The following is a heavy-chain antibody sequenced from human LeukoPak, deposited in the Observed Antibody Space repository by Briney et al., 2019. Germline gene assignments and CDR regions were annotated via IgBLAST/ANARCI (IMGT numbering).Heavy chain of an antibody. CDR1: GFTFSSYA. CDR2: ISSSSSNI. D-gene: IGHD6-19*01. CDR3: ARVGRSGWTVDY. V-gene: IGHV3-48*04. J-gene: IGHJ4*02. Sequence: GGSLRLSCAVSGFTFSSYALSWVRQAPGKGLEWVSYISSSSSNIYHADSVKGRFTISRDNAKNSLHLQMNSLRAEDTAVYYCARVGRSGWTVDYWGQGTLVTVSS.